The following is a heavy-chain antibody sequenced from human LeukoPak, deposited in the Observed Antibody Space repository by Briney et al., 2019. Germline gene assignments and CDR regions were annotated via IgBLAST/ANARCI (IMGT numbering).Heavy chain of an antibody. CDR3: ARASSGYYWDFDY. D-gene: IGHD3-22*01. J-gene: IGHJ4*02. CDR1: GGSFSSYQ. Sequence: SETLSLTCAVYGGSFSSYQWNWIRQPPGKGLEWIGEISHRGTTNYNPSPRSRVTMSVDTSKNQFSLKVTSVTAADTAVYYCARASSGYYWDFDYWGQGALVTVSS. V-gene: IGHV4-34*01. CDR2: ISHRGTT.